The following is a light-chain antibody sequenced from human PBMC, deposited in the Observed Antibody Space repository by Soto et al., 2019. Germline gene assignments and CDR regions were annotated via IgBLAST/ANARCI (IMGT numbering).Light chain of an antibody. J-gene: IGKJ1*01. Sequence: EIVLTQSPGTLSLSPGDRASLSCRASQSLSRISLAWYQQKPCRAPRLLIYGASSRATGIPDRFSGSGSGTDFTLTISRLEPEDFAVYYCQQYGSSPRTFGQGTKV. CDR1: QSLSRIS. V-gene: IGKV3-20*01. CDR3: QQYGSSPRT. CDR2: GAS.